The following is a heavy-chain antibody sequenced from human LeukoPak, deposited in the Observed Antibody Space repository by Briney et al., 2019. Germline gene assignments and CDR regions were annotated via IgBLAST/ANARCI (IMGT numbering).Heavy chain of an antibody. D-gene: IGHD2-15*01. CDR1: GYTFTSYG. J-gene: IGHJ4*02. V-gene: IGHV1-18*01. CDR2: ISGYNGNT. Sequence: ASVKVSCKASGYTFTSYGISWVRQAPGQGLEWMGWISGYNGNTHYAQKLQGRVTMTTDTSTSTAYVELRSLRSDDTAVYYCARGPYCSGGTCYSQYFDYWGQGTLVTVSS. CDR3: ARGPYCSGGTCYSQYFDY.